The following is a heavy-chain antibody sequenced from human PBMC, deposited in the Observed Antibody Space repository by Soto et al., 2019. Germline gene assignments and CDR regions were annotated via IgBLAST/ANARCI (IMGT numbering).Heavy chain of an antibody. Sequence: QVQLVQSGAEVRKSGASVKFSCKASGSTFSGYFIQWLRQAPGQGLEWVAWINPKTAATIYAKKFQDRVTVTSDTSFSTAYLELTRLRPDDTALYYCARIKWGLDYYSGMDVWGQGTAVSVSS. CDR1: GSTFSGYF. CDR2: INPKTAAT. D-gene: IGHD1-26*01. J-gene: IGHJ6*02. CDR3: ARIKWGLDYYSGMDV. V-gene: IGHV1-2*02.